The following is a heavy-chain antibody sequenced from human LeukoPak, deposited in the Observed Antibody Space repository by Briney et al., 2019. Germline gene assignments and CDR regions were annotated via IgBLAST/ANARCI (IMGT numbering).Heavy chain of an antibody. CDR3: AKDREYAYYDILTGYGY. CDR2: ISGSGGST. V-gene: IGHV3-23*01. J-gene: IGHJ4*02. D-gene: IGHD3-9*01. CDR1: GFTFSSYA. Sequence: PGGSLRLSCAASGFTFSSYAMSRVRQAPGKGLEWVSAISGSGGSTYYADSVKGRFTISRDNSKNTLYLQMNSLRAEDTAVYYCAKDREYAYYDILTGYGYWGQGTLVTVSS.